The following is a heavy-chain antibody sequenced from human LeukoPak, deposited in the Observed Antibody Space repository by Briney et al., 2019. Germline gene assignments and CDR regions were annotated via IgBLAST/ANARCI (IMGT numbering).Heavy chain of an antibody. J-gene: IGHJ4*02. V-gene: IGHV4-34*01. CDR2: INRGGST. CDR1: GGSFSGYY. Sequence: SETLSLTCTVYGGSFSGYYWGWVRQPPGKGLEWIGEINRGGSTNYNPSLKSRVTISVDTSKNQFSLKLSSVTAADTAVCYCARLWSTGYWGQGTLVTVSS. D-gene: IGHD3-10*01. CDR3: ARLWSTGY.